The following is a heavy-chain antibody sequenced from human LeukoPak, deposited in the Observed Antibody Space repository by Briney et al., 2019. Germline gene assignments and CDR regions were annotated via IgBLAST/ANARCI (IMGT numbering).Heavy chain of an antibody. J-gene: IGHJ6*03. Sequence: SETLSLTCTVSGGSISSSSYYWGWIRQPPGKGLEWIGSIYYSGSTNYNPSLKSRVTISVDTSKNQFSLKLSSVTAADTAVYYCARDLRDYYGSGSYMDVWGKGTTVTVSS. V-gene: IGHV4-39*07. CDR3: ARDLRDYYGSGSYMDV. D-gene: IGHD3-10*01. CDR2: IYYSGST. CDR1: GGSISSSSYY.